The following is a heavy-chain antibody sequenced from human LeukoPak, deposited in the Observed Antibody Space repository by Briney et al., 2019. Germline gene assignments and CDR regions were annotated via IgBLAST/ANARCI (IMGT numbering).Heavy chain of an antibody. CDR3: ARPRTRTIDAFDI. Sequence: GESLKISCKGSGYSFTSYWIGWVRQMPGKGLEWMGIIYPGDSDTRYSPSFQGQVTISADKSISTAYLQWSSLKASDTAMYYRARPRTRTIDAFDIWGQGTMVTVSS. CDR1: GYSFTSYW. CDR2: IYPGDSDT. J-gene: IGHJ3*02. D-gene: IGHD1-7*01. V-gene: IGHV5-51*01.